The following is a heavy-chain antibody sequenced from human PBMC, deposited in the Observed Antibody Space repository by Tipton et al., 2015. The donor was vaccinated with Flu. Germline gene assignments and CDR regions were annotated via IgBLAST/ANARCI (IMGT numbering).Heavy chain of an antibody. Sequence: TLSLTCTVSGASFSRDYWSWIRQPPGKGLEWIGYISYSGSTTYNPSLKSRVTISIDRSKNQFSLRLSSVTAADTAMYYCARGDYGDYDHEADGFDIWGQGTLVTVSA. CDR1: GASFSRDY. D-gene: IGHD4-17*01. J-gene: IGHJ3*02. CDR2: ISYSGST. CDR3: ARGDYGDYDHEADGFDI. V-gene: IGHV4-59*08.